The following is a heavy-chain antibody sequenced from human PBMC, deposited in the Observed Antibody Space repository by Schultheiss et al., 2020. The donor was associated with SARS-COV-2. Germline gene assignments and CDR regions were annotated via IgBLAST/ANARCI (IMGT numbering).Heavy chain of an antibody. CDR1: GFTFSNAW. CDR2: INSDGSST. J-gene: IGHJ3*02. D-gene: IGHD2/OR15-2a*01. V-gene: IGHV3-74*01. CDR3: ARAEYDAFDI. Sequence: GGSLRLSCAASGFTFSNAWMNWVRQAPGKGLEWVSRINSDGSSTSYADSVKGRFTISRDNANNTLYLQMNSLRAEDTAVYYCARAEYDAFDIWGQGTMVTVSS.